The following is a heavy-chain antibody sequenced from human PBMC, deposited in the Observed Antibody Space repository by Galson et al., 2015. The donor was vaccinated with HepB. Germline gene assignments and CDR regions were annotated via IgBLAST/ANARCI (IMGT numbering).Heavy chain of an antibody. Sequence: SLRLSCAASGFTFSSYWMSWVRQAPGKGLEWVANIKQDGSEKYYVDSVKGRFTISRDNAKNSLYLQMNSLRAEDTAVYYCARNGGGYYYGMDVWGQGTTVTVSS. D-gene: IGHD1-1*01. CDR1: GFTFSSYW. J-gene: IGHJ6*02. V-gene: IGHV3-7*03. CDR3: ARNGGGYYYGMDV. CDR2: IKQDGSEK.